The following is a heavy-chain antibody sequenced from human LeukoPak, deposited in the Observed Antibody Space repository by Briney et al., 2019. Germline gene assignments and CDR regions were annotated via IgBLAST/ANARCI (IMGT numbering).Heavy chain of an antibody. V-gene: IGHV4-34*01. Sequence: SETLSLTCAVYGGSFSGYYWNWIRQPPGKGLEWIGEINHSGSTNYNPSLKSRVTISVDTSKNQFSLKLSSVTAADTAVYYCARIGSPFQLSYYYYYYMDVWGKGTTVTVSS. D-gene: IGHD3-16*02. J-gene: IGHJ6*03. CDR1: GGSFSGYY. CDR3: ARIGSPFQLSYYYYYYMDV. CDR2: INHSGST.